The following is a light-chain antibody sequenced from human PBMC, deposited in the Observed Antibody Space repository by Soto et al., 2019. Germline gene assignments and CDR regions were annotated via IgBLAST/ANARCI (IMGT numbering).Light chain of an antibody. CDR1: NRDVGYYNY. V-gene: IGLV2-14*01. J-gene: IGLJ2*01. CDR2: DVS. Sequence: QSALTQPASVSGSPGQSITISCNGTNRDVGYYNYVSWYQQHPGKAPKLMIYDVSNRPSGVSNRFSGSKSGNTASLTISGLQAEHEAHYYCSSQAVSSTLVFGGGTKLTVL. CDR3: SSQAVSSTLV.